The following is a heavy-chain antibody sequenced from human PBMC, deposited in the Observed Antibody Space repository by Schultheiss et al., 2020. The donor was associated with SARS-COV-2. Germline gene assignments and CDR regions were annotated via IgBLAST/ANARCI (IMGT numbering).Heavy chain of an antibody. Sequence: GGSLRLSCAASGFTFDDYAMHWVRQAPGKGLEWVSGISWNSGSIGYADSVKGRFTISRENAKNSLYLQMNSLRAEDTAVYYCARDFAMVYGLDYYYYGMDVWGQGTTVTVSS. D-gene: IGHD2-8*01. J-gene: IGHJ6*02. V-gene: IGHV3-9*01. CDR2: ISWNSGSI. CDR1: GFTFDDYA. CDR3: ARDFAMVYGLDYYYYGMDV.